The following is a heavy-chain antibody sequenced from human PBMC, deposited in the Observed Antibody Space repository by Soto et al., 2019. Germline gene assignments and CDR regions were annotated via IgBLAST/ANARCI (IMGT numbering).Heavy chain of an antibody. D-gene: IGHD6-13*01. CDR3: ARVPRSSSWPNFDY. J-gene: IGHJ4*02. CDR2: INPNSGGT. Sequence: QVQLVQSGAEVKKPGASVKVSCKASGYTFTGYYLHWVRQAPGQGLEWMGWINPNSGGTNYAQKCQGRVTMTRDTSISTAYMELRRLRSDDTAVYYCARVPRSSSWPNFDYWGQGTLVTVSS. V-gene: IGHV1-2*02. CDR1: GYTFTGYY.